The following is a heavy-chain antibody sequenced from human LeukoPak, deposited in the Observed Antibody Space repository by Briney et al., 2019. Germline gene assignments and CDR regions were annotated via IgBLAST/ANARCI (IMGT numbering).Heavy chain of an antibody. CDR2: INHSGST. CDR1: GGSLSGYY. J-gene: IGHJ5*02. CDR3: ASCYYDSSGYSHSHWFDP. Sequence: SETLSLTCAVYGGSLSGYYWSWIRQPPGKGLEWIGEINHSGSTNYNPSLKSRVTISVDTSKNQFSLKLSSVTAADTAVYYCASCYYDSSGYSHSHWFDPWGQGTLVTVSS. D-gene: IGHD3-22*01. V-gene: IGHV4-34*01.